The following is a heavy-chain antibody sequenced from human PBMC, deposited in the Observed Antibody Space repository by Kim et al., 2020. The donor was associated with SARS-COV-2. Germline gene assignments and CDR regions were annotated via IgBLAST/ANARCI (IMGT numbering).Heavy chain of an antibody. J-gene: IGHJ6*02. CDR1: GGSISSSSYY. Sequence: SETLSLTCTVSGGSISSSSYYWGWIRQPPGKGLEWIGSIYYSGSTYYNPSLKSRVTISVDTSKNQFSLKLSSVTAADTAVYYCASAGDTAMVNYYYGMDVWGQGTTVTVSS. CDR3: ASAGDTAMVNYYYGMDV. V-gene: IGHV4-39*01. D-gene: IGHD5-18*01. CDR2: IYYSGST.